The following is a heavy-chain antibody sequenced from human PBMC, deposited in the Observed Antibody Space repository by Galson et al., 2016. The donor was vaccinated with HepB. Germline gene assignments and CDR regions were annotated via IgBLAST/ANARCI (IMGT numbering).Heavy chain of an antibody. CDR3: AADGVVAAQYYFDY. CDR2: ISQSSTYI. V-gene: IGHV3-21*01. Sequence: SLRLSCAASGFTFSSYTMNWVCQAPGKGLEWVSSISQSSTYIHYTDSVKGRFTISRDNAKNTLYLHMTNLRVEGTAIYYCAADGVVAAQYYFDYWGQGTLVAVSS. CDR1: GFTFSSYT. D-gene: IGHD2-15*01. J-gene: IGHJ4*02.